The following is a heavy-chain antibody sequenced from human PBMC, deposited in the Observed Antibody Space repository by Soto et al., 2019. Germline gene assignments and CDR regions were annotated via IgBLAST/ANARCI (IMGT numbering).Heavy chain of an antibody. CDR3: ARDNRRLGRPPRAFDY. Sequence: GGSLRLSCAASGFTFSSYAMHWVRQAPGKGLEWVAVISYDGSNKYYADSVKGRFTISRDNSKNTLYLQMNSLRAEDTAVYYCARDNRRLGRPPRAFDYWGQGTLVTVSS. V-gene: IGHV3-30-3*01. D-gene: IGHD6-25*01. CDR2: ISYDGSNK. J-gene: IGHJ4*02. CDR1: GFTFSSYA.